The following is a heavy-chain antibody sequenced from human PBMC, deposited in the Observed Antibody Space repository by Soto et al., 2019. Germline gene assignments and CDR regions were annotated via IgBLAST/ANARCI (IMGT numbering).Heavy chain of an antibody. V-gene: IGHV4-4*07. CDR3: VRDGTQTLRDLFDP. J-gene: IGHJ5*02. D-gene: IGHD1-1*01. CDR1: GASISGFY. Sequence: SETLSLTCTVSGASISGFYWSWIRKSAGKGLEGIGRIYATGTTDYNPSLKSRVMMSVATSKKQFSLKLRSVTAADPAVYYCVRDGTQTLRDLFDPWRQGISVTVSS. CDR2: IYATGTT.